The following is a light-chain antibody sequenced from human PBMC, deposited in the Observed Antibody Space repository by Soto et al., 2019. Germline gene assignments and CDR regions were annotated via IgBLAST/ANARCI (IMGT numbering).Light chain of an antibody. V-gene: IGKV3-20*01. J-gene: IGKJ1*01. CDR2: GAS. Sequence: EIGLTQSPGTLSLSPGERATLSCRASQSVSSSYLAWYQQKPGQAPRLLIYGASSRATGIPDRFSGSGSGTDFTLTISRLEPEDFAVYYCQQYGSSLWTFGQGTQVEIK. CDR1: QSVSSSY. CDR3: QQYGSSLWT.